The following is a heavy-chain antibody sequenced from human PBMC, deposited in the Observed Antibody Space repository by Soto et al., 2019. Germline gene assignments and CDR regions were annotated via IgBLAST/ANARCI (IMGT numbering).Heavy chain of an antibody. D-gene: IGHD6-6*01. Sequence: QVQLVQPGAEVKKPGASVKFSCKASGYIFTNFYIHWVRQAPGQGLEWIGRINPNGGSTNYAQNFQGRVTMTRDTSTSTVYMDLSSLRSEDTAVYYCTRGLASVDYWGQGTLITVSS. J-gene: IGHJ4*02. CDR1: GYIFTNFY. CDR2: INPNGGST. CDR3: TRGLASVDY. V-gene: IGHV1-46*03.